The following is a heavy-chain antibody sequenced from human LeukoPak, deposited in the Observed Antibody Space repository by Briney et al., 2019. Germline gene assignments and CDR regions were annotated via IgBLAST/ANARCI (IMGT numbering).Heavy chain of an antibody. Sequence: GGSLRLSCAASGFTFSSYWMSWVHQAPGKGLEWVANIKQDGSEKYYVDSVKGRFTISRDNAKNSLYLQMNSLRAEDTAVYYCARERGGGSSGWYGAFDIWGQGTMVTVSS. CDR1: GFTFSSYW. J-gene: IGHJ3*02. CDR2: IKQDGSEK. D-gene: IGHD6-19*01. CDR3: ARERGGGSSGWYGAFDI. V-gene: IGHV3-7*01.